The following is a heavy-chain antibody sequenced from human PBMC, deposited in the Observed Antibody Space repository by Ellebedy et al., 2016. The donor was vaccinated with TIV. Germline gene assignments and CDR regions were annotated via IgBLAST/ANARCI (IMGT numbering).Heavy chain of an antibody. CDR2: IVVGSGNT. J-gene: IGHJ4*02. CDR3: SAGGGYTPDIVTTWFDY. Sequence: AASVKVSCKASGFPFSSSAVHWVRQARGQRLEWIGWIVVGSGNTNYAQKFQERVTITRDMSTNTVYMEMSSLRSEDTAVYFCSAGGGYTPDIVTTWFDYWGQGALVTVSS. CDR1: GFPFSSSA. V-gene: IGHV1-58*01. D-gene: IGHD5-12*01.